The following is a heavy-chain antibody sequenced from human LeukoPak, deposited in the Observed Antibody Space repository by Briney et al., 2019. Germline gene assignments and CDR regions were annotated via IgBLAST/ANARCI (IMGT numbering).Heavy chain of an antibody. D-gene: IGHD6-19*01. V-gene: IGHV3-9*03. Sequence: PGGSLRLSCAASGFTFDDYAMHWVRQAPGKGLEWVSGISWNSGSIGYADSVKGRFTISRDNAKNSLYLQMNSLRAEDMALYYCAKADGIAVAGTYFDYWGQGTLVTVSS. CDR3: AKADGIAVAGTYFDY. J-gene: IGHJ4*02. CDR2: ISWNSGSI. CDR1: GFTFDDYA.